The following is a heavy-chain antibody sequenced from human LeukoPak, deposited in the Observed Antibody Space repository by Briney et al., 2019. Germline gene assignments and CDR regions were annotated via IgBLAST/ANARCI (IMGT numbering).Heavy chain of an antibody. J-gene: IGHJ4*02. Sequence: PGGSLRLSCAASGFTFSGSAMHWVRQASGKGLEWVGRIRSKANSYATAYAASVKGRFTISRDDSKNTAYLQMNSLKTEDTAVYYCAIMGGLGYYDSSGYYPHKYYFDYWGQGTLVTVSS. CDR2: IRSKANSYAT. V-gene: IGHV3-73*01. CDR3: AIMGGLGYYDSSGYYPHKYYFDY. CDR1: GFTFSGSA. D-gene: IGHD3-22*01.